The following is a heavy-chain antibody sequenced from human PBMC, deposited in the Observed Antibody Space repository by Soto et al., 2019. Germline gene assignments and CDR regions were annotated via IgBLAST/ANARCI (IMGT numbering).Heavy chain of an antibody. CDR1: GFPFSSFG. CDR2: IWYDGSNK. V-gene: IGHV3-33*01. J-gene: IGHJ3*02. D-gene: IGHD2-15*01. CDR3: ARSGCSGGTCYRGYDGFDI. Sequence: QVQLVESGGGVVQPGTSLRLSCAASGFPFSSFGIHWVRQAPGEGLEWVAVIWYDGSNKYYADSVKGRFTISRDNAKNTVDLQMNSLRGEDTVVYYCARSGCSGGTCYRGYDGFDIWGQGTKVTVSP.